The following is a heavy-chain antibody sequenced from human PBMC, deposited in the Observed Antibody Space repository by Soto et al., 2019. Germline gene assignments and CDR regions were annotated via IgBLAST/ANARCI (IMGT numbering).Heavy chain of an antibody. D-gene: IGHD4-17*01. CDR3: ARALSTVTKRYWYFDL. V-gene: IGHV3-13*01. Sequence: PGGSLRLSCAASGFTFSSYDMHWVRQATGKGLEWVSAIGTAGDTYYPGSVKGRFTISRENAKNSLYLQMNSLRAGDTAVYYCARALSTVTKRYWYFDLWGRGTLVTVSS. J-gene: IGHJ2*01. CDR1: GFTFSSYD. CDR2: IGTAGDT.